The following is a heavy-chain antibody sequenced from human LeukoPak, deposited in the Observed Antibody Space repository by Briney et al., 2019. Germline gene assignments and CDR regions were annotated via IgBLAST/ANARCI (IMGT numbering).Heavy chain of an antibody. D-gene: IGHD4-17*01. V-gene: IGHV4-39*07. CDR2: IYYSGST. CDR3: ATSSEFGDNAELEV. Sequence: SETLSLTCTVSGDSVKSDNRNYYWGWIRQTPGKGLEWIGSIYYSGSTYYNPSLKSRVTISIDSSNNQFSLQMNSMTAADTAVYYCATSSEFGDNAELEVWGQGTLVTVSS. J-gene: IGHJ1*01. CDR1: GDSVKSDNRNYY.